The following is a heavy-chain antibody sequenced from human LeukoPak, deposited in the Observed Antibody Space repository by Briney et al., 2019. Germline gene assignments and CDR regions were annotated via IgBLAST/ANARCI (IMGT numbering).Heavy chain of an antibody. Sequence: SETLSLTCTVSGGSISSYYWSWIRQPPGKGLEWIGYIYYSGSTNYNPSLKSRVTISVDTSKNQFSLKLSSVTAADTAVYYCARAASTTEGRYFDYWGQGTRVTVSS. J-gene: IGHJ4*02. CDR1: GGSISSYY. CDR2: IYYSGST. V-gene: IGHV4-59*01. CDR3: ARAASTTEGRYFDY. D-gene: IGHD4-11*01.